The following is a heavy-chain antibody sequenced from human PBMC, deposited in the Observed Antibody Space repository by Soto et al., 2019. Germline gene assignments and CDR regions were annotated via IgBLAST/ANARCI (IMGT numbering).Heavy chain of an antibody. CDR1: GFTFSIYW. Sequence: QLVDSGGGLVQPGDSLRLSCAASGFTFSIYWMAWVRQAPGKGLEWVANIKEDGSEYTYADSVRGRFTISRDNAKNSLSLQMNSSRVQDTAVYYCATETHYYAAGGQGTLVTVSS. CDR3: ATETHYYAA. CDR2: IKEDGSEY. D-gene: IGHD3-10*01. V-gene: IGHV3-7*04. J-gene: IGHJ4*02.